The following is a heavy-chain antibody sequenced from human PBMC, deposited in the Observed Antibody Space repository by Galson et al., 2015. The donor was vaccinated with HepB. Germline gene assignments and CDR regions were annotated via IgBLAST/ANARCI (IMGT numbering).Heavy chain of an antibody. CDR3: TRTDYFDF. J-gene: IGHJ4*02. D-gene: IGHD2-21*02. V-gene: IGHV3-74*01. CDR2: IKSDGSST. Sequence: SLRLSCAASGFTLNGVWMHWVRQAPGKGPVWVSRIKSDGSSTSYADSVKGRFTISRDSAKNTLYLQMNSLRAEDTAVYYCTRTDYFDFWGQGTLVTVSS. CDR1: GFTLNGVW.